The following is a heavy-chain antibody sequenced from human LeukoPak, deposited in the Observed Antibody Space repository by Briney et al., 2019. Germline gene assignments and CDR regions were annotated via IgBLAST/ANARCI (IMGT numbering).Heavy chain of an antibody. D-gene: IGHD2-2*03. Sequence: GASVKVSCKASGGTFSSYAISWVRQAPGQGLEWMGGIIPIFGTANYAQKFQGRVTITADESTSTAYMELSSLRSEDTAVYYCARVDRVPHAFDIWGQGTMVTVSS. CDR3: ARVDRVPHAFDI. V-gene: IGHV1-69*13. CDR2: IIPIFGTA. J-gene: IGHJ3*02. CDR1: GGTFSSYA.